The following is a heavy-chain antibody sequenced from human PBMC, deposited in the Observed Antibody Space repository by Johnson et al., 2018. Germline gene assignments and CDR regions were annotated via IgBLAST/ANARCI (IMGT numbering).Heavy chain of an antibody. Sequence: VQLVESGGGVVQPGRSLRLSCAAPGFSFSSYGMHWVRQAPGKGLEWVAVISYDGSNKYYADSVKGRFTISRDNSKNTRYLQMNSLRAEDTAVYYCASCLYSSGWYYYYGMDVWGQGTTVTVSS. V-gene: IGHV3-30*03. CDR1: GFSFSSYG. CDR3: ASCLYSSGWYYYYGMDV. CDR2: ISYDGSNK. D-gene: IGHD6-19*01. J-gene: IGHJ6*02.